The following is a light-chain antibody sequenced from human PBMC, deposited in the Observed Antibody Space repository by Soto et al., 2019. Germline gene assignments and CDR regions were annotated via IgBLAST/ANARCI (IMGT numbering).Light chain of an antibody. J-gene: IGKJ4*01. CDR1: QSVRSSY. CDR3: QQYDNLAPLS. V-gene: IGKV3D-20*01. Sequence: EIVLTQSPATLSLSPGDRATLSCGASQSVRSSYVAWYQQKAGLAPRLLIYDGSSRASGIPDRFSGSGSGTDFTLTIGRLEPEDFALYYCQQYDNLAPLSFGGGTKV. CDR2: DGS.